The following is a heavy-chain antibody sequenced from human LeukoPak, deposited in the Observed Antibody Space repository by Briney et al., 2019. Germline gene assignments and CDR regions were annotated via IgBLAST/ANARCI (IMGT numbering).Heavy chain of an antibody. Sequence: LRLSCAASGFTFSSYWMHWVRQAPGKGLEWIGTIYYSGSTYYNPSLKSRVTISVDTSKNQFSLKLSSVTAADTAVYYCARHGGFSYGFLNDAFDIWGQGTMVTVSS. CDR3: ARHGGFSYGFLNDAFDI. J-gene: IGHJ3*02. CDR1: GFTFSSYW. CDR2: IYYSGST. D-gene: IGHD5-18*01. V-gene: IGHV4-39*01.